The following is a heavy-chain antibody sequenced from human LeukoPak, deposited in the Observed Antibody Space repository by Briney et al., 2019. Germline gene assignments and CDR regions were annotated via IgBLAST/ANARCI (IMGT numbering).Heavy chain of an antibody. CDR3: ARDHDNWNDVGGY. V-gene: IGHV1-69*05. Sequence: ASVKVSCKASGGTFSSYAISWVRQAPGQGLEWMGGIIPIFGTANYAQKFQGRVTITTDESTSTAYMELSSLRSEDTAVYYCARDHDNWNDVGGYWGQGTLVTVSS. J-gene: IGHJ4*02. D-gene: IGHD1-1*01. CDR2: IIPIFGTA. CDR1: GGTFSSYA.